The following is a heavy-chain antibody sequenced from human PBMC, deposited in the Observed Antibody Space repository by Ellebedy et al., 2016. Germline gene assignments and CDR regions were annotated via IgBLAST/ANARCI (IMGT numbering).Heavy chain of an antibody. Sequence: GGSLRLSXAASGFTFSSHSLHWVRQAPGKGLEWVSSISSSSSYIYYTDSVKGRFTVSRANSKKSLFLQMNSLRAEDTAVYYCARGKENYGYDMDVWGKGTTITVSS. D-gene: IGHD5-18*01. V-gene: IGHV3-21*01. CDR3: ARGKENYGYDMDV. J-gene: IGHJ6*03. CDR2: ISSSSSYI. CDR1: GFTFSSHS.